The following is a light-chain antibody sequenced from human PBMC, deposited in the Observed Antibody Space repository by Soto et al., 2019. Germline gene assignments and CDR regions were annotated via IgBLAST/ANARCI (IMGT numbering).Light chain of an antibody. CDR3: ETWDTNTRV. V-gene: IGLV4-60*02. CDR1: SGHSSYI. J-gene: IGLJ3*02. CDR2: LEGSGSY. Sequence: QLVLTQSSSASASLGSSVKLTCTLSSGHSSYIIAWHQQQPGKAPRYLMRLEGSGSYSRGSGVPDRFSGSYSGADRYLTISNLHFEDEADYYCETWDTNTRVFGGGTQLTVL.